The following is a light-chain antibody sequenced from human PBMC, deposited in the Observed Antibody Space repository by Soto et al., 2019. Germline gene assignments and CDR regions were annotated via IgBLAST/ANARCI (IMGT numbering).Light chain of an antibody. Sequence: DIVMTQSPDSLAVSLGERATINCKSSQSVLYSSNNKNCLAWYQQRPGQPPNLLIYWASTRESGVPDLFSGSVSGTDFTLTISSLQAEDVAVYYCQQCYTTPFTFGPGTKVDIK. CDR3: QQCYTTPFT. CDR2: WAS. J-gene: IGKJ3*01. V-gene: IGKV4-1*01. CDR1: QSVLYSSNNKNC.